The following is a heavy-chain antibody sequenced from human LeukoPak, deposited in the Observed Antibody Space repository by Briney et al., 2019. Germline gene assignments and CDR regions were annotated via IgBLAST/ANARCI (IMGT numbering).Heavy chain of an antibody. CDR1: GFTFSSYW. J-gene: IGHJ5*01. CDR3: GKVLIATNWFDP. CDR2: INSDGSST. D-gene: IGHD5-24*01. Sequence: GGSLRLSCAASGFTFSSYWMHWVRHAPGKGLVWVSRINSDGSSTTYADSVKGRFTISRDNAKNTLYLQLNSLRAQATAMFYCGKVLIATNWFDPWGQGTLGTGSP. V-gene: IGHV3-74*01.